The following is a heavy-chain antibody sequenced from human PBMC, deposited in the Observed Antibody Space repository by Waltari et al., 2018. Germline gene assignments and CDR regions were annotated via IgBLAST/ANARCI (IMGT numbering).Heavy chain of an antibody. CDR3: ARSSSSWINNWFDP. CDR1: GGSISSYY. J-gene: IGHJ5*02. D-gene: IGHD6-13*01. V-gene: IGHV4-59*01. CDR2: IYYSGST. Sequence: QVQLQESGPGLVKPSETLSLTCTVSGGSISSYYWSWIRQPPGKGLEWIGYIYYSGSTNYNPSLKSRVTISVDTSKNQFSLKLSSVTAADTAVYYCARSSSSWINNWFDPWGQGTLVTVSS.